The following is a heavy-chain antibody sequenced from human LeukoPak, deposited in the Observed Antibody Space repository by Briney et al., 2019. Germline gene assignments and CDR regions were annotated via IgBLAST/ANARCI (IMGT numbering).Heavy chain of an antibody. CDR1: GYSISSGYY. D-gene: IGHD2-21*01. CDR2: IYRSGTT. Sequence: SETLSLTCAISGYSISSGYYWGWIRQPPGKGLEWIGAIYRSGTTYYNPSLKSRVTMSVDTSKNQFSLNLSSVTAADTAVYYCARDYCGGDCYLDNWFDPWGQGTLVTVSS. V-gene: IGHV4-38-2*02. CDR3: ARDYCGGDCYLDNWFDP. J-gene: IGHJ5*02.